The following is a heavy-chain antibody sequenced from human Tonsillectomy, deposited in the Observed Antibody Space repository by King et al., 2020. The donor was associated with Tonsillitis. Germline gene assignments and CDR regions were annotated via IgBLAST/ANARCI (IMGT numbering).Heavy chain of an antibody. CDR1: GDSIRTSNW. J-gene: IGHJ6*02. D-gene: IGHD3-10*01. Sequence: QLQESGPGLVKPPGTLSLTCAVSGDSIRTSNWWSWVRQPPGKGLEWIGEIYHSGSTNCNPSLKSRVTISVDKSKNQFSLKLSSVTAADTAVYWCARGYYGSGNGLDVGGQGTTVTVSS. CDR3: ARGYYGSGNGLDV. CDR2: IYHSGST. V-gene: IGHV4-4*01.